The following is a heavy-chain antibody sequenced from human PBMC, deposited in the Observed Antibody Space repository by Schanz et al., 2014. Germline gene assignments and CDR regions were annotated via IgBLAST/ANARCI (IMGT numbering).Heavy chain of an antibody. J-gene: IGHJ5*01. CDR2: ISGSGGST. D-gene: IGHD3-16*01. V-gene: IGHV3-23*04. CDR1: GLNFDYYG. CDR3: AKDLYNYGIFDS. Sequence: VQLVESGGGVVQPGRSLRLSCATSGLNFDYYGMNWVRQAPGKGLEWVSAISGSGGSTVYADSVKGRFTISRDNSRKTLYLQMNSLRADDTAVYYCAKDLYNYGIFDSWGQGTLVTVSS.